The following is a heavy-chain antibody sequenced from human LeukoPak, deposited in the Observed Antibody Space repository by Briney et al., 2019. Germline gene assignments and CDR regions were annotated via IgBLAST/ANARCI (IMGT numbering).Heavy chain of an antibody. Sequence: GESLKISCKGSGYSFISYWIGWVRQMPGKGLGWKGIIYPGDSDTRYSPPFQGQVTISADKSISTAYLQWSSLKASDTAMYYCARRKVDTAMPDYFDYWGQGTLVTVSS. J-gene: IGHJ4*02. CDR2: IYPGDSDT. CDR3: ARRKVDTAMPDYFDY. D-gene: IGHD5-18*01. V-gene: IGHV5-51*01. CDR1: GYSFISYW.